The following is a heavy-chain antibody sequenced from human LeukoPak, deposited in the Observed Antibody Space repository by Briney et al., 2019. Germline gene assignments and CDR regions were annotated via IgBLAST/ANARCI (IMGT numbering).Heavy chain of an antibody. CDR2: IYYSGST. CDR1: GGSISSSPYY. CDR3: ARLEGDGYNYMFDY. D-gene: IGHD5-24*01. V-gene: IGHV4-39*01. J-gene: IGHJ4*02. Sequence: SETLSLTCTVSGGSISSSPYYWGWIRQPPGKGLEWIGSIYYSGSTYYNPSLKSRVTISVDTSKNQFSLKLSSVTAADTAVYYCARLEGDGYNYMFDYWGQGTLVTVSS.